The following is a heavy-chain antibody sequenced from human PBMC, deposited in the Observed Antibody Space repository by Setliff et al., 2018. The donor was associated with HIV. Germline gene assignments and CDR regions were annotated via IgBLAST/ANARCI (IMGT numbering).Heavy chain of an antibody. CDR2: IRSKVDGGAA. CDR1: GFTFSNAW. Sequence: GGSLRLSCAASGFTFSNAWMNWVRQAPGKGLEWVGRIRSKVDGGAADYAAPVKGRFTISRDDSKNTLYLQMSSLKTEDTAVYYCTTESVFLDYFFDYWGQGTLVTVTS. V-gene: IGHV3-15*05. D-gene: IGHD3-9*01. J-gene: IGHJ4*02. CDR3: TTESVFLDYFFDY.